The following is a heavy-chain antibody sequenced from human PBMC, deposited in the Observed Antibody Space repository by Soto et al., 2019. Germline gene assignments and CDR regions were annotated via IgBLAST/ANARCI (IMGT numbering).Heavy chain of an antibody. J-gene: IGHJ5*02. CDR2: ISDGGSNK. CDR1: GFTFSNYG. CDR3: ASGSIVVISRDWLDP. Sequence: QVQLVESGGGVVQPGRSLRLSCTASGFTFSNYGMHWVRQAPGKGLEWVAVISDGGSNKDYADSVRGRFTISRDNSKNTLYLQMNSLTAQDTAMYYCASGSIVVISRDWLDPWGQGTLVTVSS. D-gene: IGHD3-22*01. V-gene: IGHV3-30*03.